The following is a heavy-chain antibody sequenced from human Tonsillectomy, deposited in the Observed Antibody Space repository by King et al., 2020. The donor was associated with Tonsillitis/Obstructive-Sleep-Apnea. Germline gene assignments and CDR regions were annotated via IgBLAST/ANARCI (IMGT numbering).Heavy chain of an antibody. Sequence: VQLVESGAEVKKPGASVKVSCKASGYTFTSYGFSWVRQAPGQGLQWMGWISAYNGNTNYAQKFQGRVTMTTDTSTSTAYMELRSLRSDDTAVYYCARDLVACEGATESMDVWGQGPTVTVSS. D-gene: IGHD1-26*01. J-gene: IGHJ6*02. CDR1: GYTFTSYG. CDR2: ISAYNGNT. CDR3: ARDLVACEGATESMDV. V-gene: IGHV1-18*01.